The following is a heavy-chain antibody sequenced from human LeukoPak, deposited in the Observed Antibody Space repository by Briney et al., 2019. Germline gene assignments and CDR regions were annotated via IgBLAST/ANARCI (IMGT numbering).Heavy chain of an antibody. V-gene: IGHV3-7*01. CDR3: ARERWLQRSIDFDY. CDR2: IKPDGSEK. Sequence: GGSLRLSCAASGFTFSRHPMSWVRQAPGKGLEWVANIKPDGSEKYSVDSVKGRFTISRDNAKNSLYLQMNSLRAEDTAVYYCARERWLQRSIDFDYWGQGTLVTVSS. J-gene: IGHJ4*02. D-gene: IGHD5-24*01. CDR1: GFTFSRHP.